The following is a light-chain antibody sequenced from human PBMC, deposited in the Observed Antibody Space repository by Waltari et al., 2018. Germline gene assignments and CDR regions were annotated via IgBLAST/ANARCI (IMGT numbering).Light chain of an antibody. CDR3: CSYSGSTMVI. J-gene: IGLJ2*01. Sequence: QSALTQPASVSGSPGQSITISCTGTTRDVGSYNLVSWYQQHPDKAPKLIIFEVSKRPSGVSNRFSGSKSGNTASLTISGLQAEDEADYYCCSYSGSTMVIFGEGTKLTVL. V-gene: IGLV2-23*02. CDR2: EVS. CDR1: TRDVGSYNL.